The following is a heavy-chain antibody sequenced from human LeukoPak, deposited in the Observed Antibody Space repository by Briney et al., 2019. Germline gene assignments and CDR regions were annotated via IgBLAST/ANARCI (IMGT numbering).Heavy chain of an antibody. CDR2: INPSGGST. Sequence: ASVKVSCKASGYTFTSYYMHWVRQAPGQGLEWMGIINPSGGSTSYAQKFQGRVTMTRDMSTSTVYMELSSLRSDDTAVYYCARDGGWERLYIEYWGQGTLVTVSS. D-gene: IGHD1-26*01. V-gene: IGHV1-46*01. CDR1: GYTFTSYY. CDR3: ARDGGWERLYIEY. J-gene: IGHJ4*02.